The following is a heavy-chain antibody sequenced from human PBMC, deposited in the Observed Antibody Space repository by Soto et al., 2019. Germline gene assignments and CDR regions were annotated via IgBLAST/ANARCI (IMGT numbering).Heavy chain of an antibody. J-gene: IGHJ3*02. V-gene: IGHV3-74*01. CDR3: AREQSKQQLGDAFDS. D-gene: IGHD6-13*01. CDR1: GFTFSSYW. CDR2: INSDGSST. Sequence: WGSLRLSCASSGFTFSSYWMHWFRQAPGKGLVWVSRINSDGSSTSYADSVKGRFTISRDNAKNTLYLQMNSLRAEDTAVYYCAREQSKQQLGDAFDSWGNAKMVTL.